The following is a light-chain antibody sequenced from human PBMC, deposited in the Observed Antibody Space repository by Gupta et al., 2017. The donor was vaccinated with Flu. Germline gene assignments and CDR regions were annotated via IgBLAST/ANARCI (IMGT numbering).Light chain of an antibody. CDR1: QSVSSN. CDR2: GAS. CDR3: QQYNNWLAA. V-gene: IGKV3-15*01. Sequence: VSPGERATLSCRASQSVSSNLAWYQQKPGQAPRLLIYGASTRATGIPARFSGSGSGTEFTLTISSLQSEDFAVYYCQQYNNWLAAFGQGTKV. J-gene: IGKJ1*01.